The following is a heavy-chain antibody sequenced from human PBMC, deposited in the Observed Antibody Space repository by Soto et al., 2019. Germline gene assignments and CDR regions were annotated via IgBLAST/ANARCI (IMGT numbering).Heavy chain of an antibody. CDR2: FDPEDGET. V-gene: IGHV1-24*01. J-gene: IGHJ4*02. CDR3: ATENTRRGLTLFGVVIAALYY. D-gene: IGHD3-3*01. Sequence: ASVKGYCKVSGHAVPDLSMHWVRLAPGGGLEWMGRFDPEDGETIYAEKFQGRLTMTEDTSTDTAYMELNSLTYEDTAFYYCATENTRRGLTLFGVVIAALYYWGPGTLVTVYS. CDR1: GHAVPDLS.